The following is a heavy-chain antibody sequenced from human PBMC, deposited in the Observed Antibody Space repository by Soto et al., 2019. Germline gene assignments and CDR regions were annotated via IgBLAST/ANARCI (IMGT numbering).Heavy chain of an antibody. J-gene: IGHJ5*02. CDR2: FDPEDGET. CDR1: GYTLTELS. D-gene: IGHD2-15*01. V-gene: IGHV1-24*01. CDR3: ATAPGYCSGGSRYSGWFDP. Sequence: QVQLVQSGAEVKKPGASVKVSCKVSGYTLTELSMHWVRQAPGKGLEWMGGFDPEDGETIYAQKFQGRVTMTEDTSTDTAYMELSSLRSEDTAVYYCATAPGYCSGGSRYSGWFDPWGQGTLVTVSS.